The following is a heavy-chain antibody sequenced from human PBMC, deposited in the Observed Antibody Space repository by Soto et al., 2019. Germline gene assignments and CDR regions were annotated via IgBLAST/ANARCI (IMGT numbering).Heavy chain of an antibody. CDR2: IIPIFGTA. CDR3: AREVVPAAMPSYWFDP. D-gene: IGHD2-2*01. CDR1: GGTFSSYA. V-gene: IGHV1-69*05. Sequence: GASVKVSCKASGGTFSSYAISWVRQAPGQGLEWMGGIIPIFGTANYAQKFQGRVTITRDTSASTAYMELSSLRSEDTAVYYCAREVVPAAMPSYWFDPWRQGTLVTVSS. J-gene: IGHJ5*02.